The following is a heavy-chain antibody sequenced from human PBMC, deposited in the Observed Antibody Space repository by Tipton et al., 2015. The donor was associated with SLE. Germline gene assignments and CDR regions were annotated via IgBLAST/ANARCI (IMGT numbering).Heavy chain of an antibody. V-gene: IGHV1-18*01. J-gene: IGHJ3*01. CDR2: ISVNNVKT. CDR1: GYSFTSFG. Sequence: QLVQSGAEVKKPGASVKVSCKTSGYSFTSFGLSWVRQAPGQGLEWMGWISVNNVKTEYAQKLQGRVTMTTDTSTSTAYMELRSLRCDDTAIDYCARTYASGLAFQGGQGTMVTVSS. D-gene: IGHD2-2*01. CDR3: ARTYASGLAFQ.